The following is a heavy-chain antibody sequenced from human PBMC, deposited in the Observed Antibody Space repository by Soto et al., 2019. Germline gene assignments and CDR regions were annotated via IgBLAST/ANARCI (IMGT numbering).Heavy chain of an antibody. J-gene: IGHJ3*02. Sequence: GGSLRLSCAASGVTFSSYSMNWVRQAPGKGLEWVSYISSSSSTIYYADSVKGRFTISRDNAKNSLYLQMNSLRDEDTAVYYCARLEGGATLSLHDPFAIWGQGTMVTVSS. D-gene: IGHD1-26*01. CDR2: ISSSSSTI. CDR1: GVTFSSYS. CDR3: ARLEGGATLSLHDPFAI. V-gene: IGHV3-48*02.